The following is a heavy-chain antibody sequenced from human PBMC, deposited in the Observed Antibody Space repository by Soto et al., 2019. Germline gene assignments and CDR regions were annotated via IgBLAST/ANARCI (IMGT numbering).Heavy chain of an antibody. CDR1: GFTFSSYA. Sequence: EVQLVESGGGLVQPGGSLRLSCAASGFTFSSYAMNWVRQAPGKGLEWLSYISSGGGTIYYADSVKGRFTISRDHAKNSLYLQMNSLRAEDTAVYYCARERVAVTDYWGQGTLVTVSS. V-gene: IGHV3-48*03. D-gene: IGHD3-22*01. J-gene: IGHJ4*02. CDR2: ISSGGGTI. CDR3: ARERVAVTDY.